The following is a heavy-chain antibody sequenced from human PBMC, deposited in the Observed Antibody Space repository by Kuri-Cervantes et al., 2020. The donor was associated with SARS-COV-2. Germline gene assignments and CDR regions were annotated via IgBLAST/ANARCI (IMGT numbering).Heavy chain of an antibody. CDR1: GGSISSGDYS. V-gene: IGHV4-30-2*01. CDR3: ARRTAGYCDGTRCLYEYYFDY. Sequence: SETLSLTCAVSGGSISSGDYSWSWIRQPPGKGLEWIGYSYHSGSTHYNPSLKSRVTISVDRSKNQFSLKLTSVTAADTAVYYCARRTAGYCDGTRCLYEYYFDYWGQGTLVTVSS. J-gene: IGHJ4*02. D-gene: IGHD2-21*01. CDR2: SYHSGST.